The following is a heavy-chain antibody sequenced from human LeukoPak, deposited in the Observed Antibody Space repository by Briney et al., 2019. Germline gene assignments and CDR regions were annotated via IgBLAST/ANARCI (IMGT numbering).Heavy chain of an antibody. J-gene: IGHJ4*02. CDR2: IHTNGYT. Sequence: SETLSLTCTVSGEPLGTFYWSWNRQPAGQGLEYIGRIHTNGYTNYKPSLNSRVTMSVDSSKNQFSLTLRSVTATDTAIYYCARAHSGLYLDSWGQGTLVTVSS. CDR3: ARAHSGLYLDS. CDR1: GEPLGTFY. D-gene: IGHD2-15*01. V-gene: IGHV4-4*07.